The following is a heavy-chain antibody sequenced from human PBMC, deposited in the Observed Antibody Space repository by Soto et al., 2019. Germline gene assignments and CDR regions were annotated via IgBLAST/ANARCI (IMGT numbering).Heavy chain of an antibody. CDR2: FIPIFVSA. D-gene: IGHD3-10*01. V-gene: IGHV1-69*01. CDR3: ARDVSSDTTGFRGYDL. J-gene: IGHJ4*02. CDR1: GGTVSSYA. Sequence: QLHLVQSGAEVQKAGSSVKVSCKASGGTVSSYAITWVRQAPGKGLEWMGVFIPIFVSAHYAPKFQCRITITADESTSTAYMELSGLTSEDTAIYYCARDVSSDTTGFRGYDLWGQGTQVTVSS.